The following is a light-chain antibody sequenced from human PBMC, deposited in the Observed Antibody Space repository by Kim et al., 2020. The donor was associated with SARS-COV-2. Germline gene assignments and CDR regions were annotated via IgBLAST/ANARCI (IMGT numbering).Light chain of an antibody. Sequence: SVSHYLAWYQHKPGKAPKLLVYDASSLEGGVPSRFSGSGSGTELTLTITSLQPDDFATYYCHQYGSSPWSFGQGTKVDIK. J-gene: IGKJ1*01. CDR2: DAS. CDR1: SVSHY. V-gene: IGKV1-5*01. CDR3: HQYGSSPWS.